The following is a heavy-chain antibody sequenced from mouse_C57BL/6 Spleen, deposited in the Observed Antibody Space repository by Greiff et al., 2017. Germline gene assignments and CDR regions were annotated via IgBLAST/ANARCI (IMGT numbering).Heavy chain of an antibody. Sequence: EVQLVESGGGLVKPGGSLKLSCAASGFTFSDYGMHWVRQAPEKGLEWVAYISSGSSTIYYADTVKGRFTISRDNAKTTLFLQMTSLRSEDTAMYYCAKAPTDYAMDYWGQGTSVTVSS. CDR2: ISSGSSTI. CDR1: GFTFSDYG. V-gene: IGHV5-17*01. CDR3: AKAPTDYAMDY. J-gene: IGHJ4*01.